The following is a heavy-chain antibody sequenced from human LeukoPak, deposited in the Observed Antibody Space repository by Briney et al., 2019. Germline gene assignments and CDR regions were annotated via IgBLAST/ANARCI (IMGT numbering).Heavy chain of an antibody. V-gene: IGHV4-31*03. J-gene: IGHJ5*02. CDR1: GGSISSGGYY. D-gene: IGHD6-13*01. Sequence: SQTLSLTCTVSGGSISSGGYYWSWIRQHPGKGLEWIGYIYYSGSTYYNPSLKSRVTISVDTSKNQFSLKLSSVTAADTAVYYCAREYIAAAGDWFDPWGQGTLVTVSS. CDR2: IYYSGST. CDR3: AREYIAAAGDWFDP.